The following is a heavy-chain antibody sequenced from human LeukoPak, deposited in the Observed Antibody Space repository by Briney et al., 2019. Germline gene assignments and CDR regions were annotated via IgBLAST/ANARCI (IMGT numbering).Heavy chain of an antibody. D-gene: IGHD2-15*01. CDR2: INHSGST. J-gene: IGHJ5*02. V-gene: IGHV4-34*01. CDR1: GGSFGGYY. CDR3: ARGPARGWFDP. Sequence: SETLSLTCAVYGGSFGGYYSSWIRPPPGKGLEWIREINHSGSTNYNPSLKRRVTISVDTSKNQFSLKLSSVTAADTAVYYCARGPARGWFDPWGQGTLVTVSS.